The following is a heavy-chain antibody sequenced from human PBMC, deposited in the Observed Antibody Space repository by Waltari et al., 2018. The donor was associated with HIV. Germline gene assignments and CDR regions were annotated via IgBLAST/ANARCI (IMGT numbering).Heavy chain of an antibody. Sequence: QVQLVQSGAEVKKPGASVKVSCKASGYIFTSYDIKWIRQATGQRLEWMGWMNPNSGNRGYAQKFQGRVTMTRNTSISTVYMELNSLKFEDTAVYYCARGLRFLDDYYFDYWGQGTLFTVSA. D-gene: IGHD3-3*01. CDR3: ARGLRFLDDYYFDY. CDR1: GYIFTSYD. J-gene: IGHJ4*02. CDR2: MNPNSGNR. V-gene: IGHV1-8*01.